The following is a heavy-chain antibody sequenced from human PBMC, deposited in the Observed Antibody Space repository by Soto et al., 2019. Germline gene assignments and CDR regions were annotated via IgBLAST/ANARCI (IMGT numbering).Heavy chain of an antibody. CDR1: GFTFDDYA. V-gene: IGHV3-9*01. D-gene: IGHD4-17*01. Sequence: EVQLVESGGGLVQPGRSLRLSCAASGFTFDDYAMHWVRQAPGKGLEWVSGISWNSGSIGYADSVKGRFTISRDNAKNSLYLQMNSLRAEDTALYYCAKDQGSTVTGQCDYWGQGTLVTVSS. CDR2: ISWNSGSI. CDR3: AKDQGSTVTGQCDY. J-gene: IGHJ4*02.